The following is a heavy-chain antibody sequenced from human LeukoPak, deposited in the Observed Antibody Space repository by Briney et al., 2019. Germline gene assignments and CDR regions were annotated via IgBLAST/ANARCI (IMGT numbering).Heavy chain of an antibody. CDR3: ARDRRNCSGGSCYMLFDY. CDR1: GYTFTSYD. Sequence: GASVKVSCKASGYTFTSYDINWVRQATGQGLEWMGWMNPNSGGTNYAQKFQGRVTMTRDTSISTAYMELSRLRSDDTAVYYCARDRRNCSGGSCYMLFDYWGQGTLVTVSS. D-gene: IGHD2-15*01. J-gene: IGHJ4*02. CDR2: MNPNSGGT. V-gene: IGHV1-2*02.